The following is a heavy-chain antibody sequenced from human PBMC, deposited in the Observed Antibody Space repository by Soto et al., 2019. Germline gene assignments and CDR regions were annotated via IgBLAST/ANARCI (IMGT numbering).Heavy chain of an antibody. CDR2: ISPYNDDT. CDR1: GYTFSSYG. CDR3: ARGGYYDSSGSRNYHYYGMDV. Sequence: QAQLVQSGVEVKKPGASVKVSCKASGYTFSSYGINWVRQAPGQGLEWLGWISPYNDDTKYAQKLHGRVTMTTDTSSRTAYMALRSLRSDDTAVYFCARGGYYDSSGSRNYHYYGMDVWGQGTTVTVSS. J-gene: IGHJ6*02. V-gene: IGHV1-18*01. D-gene: IGHD3-22*01.